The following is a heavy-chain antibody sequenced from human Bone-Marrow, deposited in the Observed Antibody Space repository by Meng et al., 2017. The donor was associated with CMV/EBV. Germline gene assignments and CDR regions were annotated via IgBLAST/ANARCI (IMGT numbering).Heavy chain of an antibody. CDR3: ARSMLEVNRYYYGIDV. CDR1: GFTFSSFW. V-gene: IGHV3-7*01. CDR2: IKQDESEI. Sequence: GESLKISCAASGFTFSSFWMAWVRQAPGKGLEWVGNIKQDESEIQYVGSVKGRFTITRDNAKNSLFLQMNSLRAEDTAVYYCARSMLEVNRYYYGIDVWGEGTPVTVSS. J-gene: IGHJ6*04. D-gene: IGHD1-1*01.